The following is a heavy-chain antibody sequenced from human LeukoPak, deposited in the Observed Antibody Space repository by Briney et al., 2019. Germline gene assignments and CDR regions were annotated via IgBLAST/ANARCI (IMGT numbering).Heavy chain of an antibody. V-gene: IGHV1-2*02. Sequence: ASVNVSCKASGYTFTDNHMYWIRQAPGQGPECMGWINPNSGGTNYAQKFQGRITMTRDTSISTAYMELSRLTSDDTAIYFCARELGRNAFDIWGQGTMVTVSP. CDR3: ARELGRNAFDI. D-gene: IGHD7-27*01. CDR1: GYTFTDNH. CDR2: INPNSGGT. J-gene: IGHJ3*02.